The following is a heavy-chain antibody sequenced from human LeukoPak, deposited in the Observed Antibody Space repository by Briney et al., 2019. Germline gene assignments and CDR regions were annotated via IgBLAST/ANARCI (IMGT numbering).Heavy chain of an antibody. D-gene: IGHD3-3*01. J-gene: IGHJ4*02. Sequence: PSETLSLTCAVYGGSFSGYYWSWIRQPPGKGLEWIGEINHSGSTYYNPSLKSRVTISVDTSKNQFSLKLSSVTAADTAVYYCARTHQRITIFGVAHFDYWGQGTLVAVSS. CDR3: ARTHQRITIFGVAHFDY. CDR2: INHSGST. CDR1: GGSFSGYY. V-gene: IGHV4-34*01.